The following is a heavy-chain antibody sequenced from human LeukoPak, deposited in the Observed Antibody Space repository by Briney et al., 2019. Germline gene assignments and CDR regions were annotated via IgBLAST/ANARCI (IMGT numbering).Heavy chain of an antibody. V-gene: IGHV4-61*01. CDR2: IYYSGST. CDR1: GGSVSSGSYY. J-gene: IGHJ4*02. CDR3: ASYSYGILDFDY. Sequence: SETLSLACTVSGGSVSSGSYYWSWIRQPPGTGLEWIGYIYYSGSTNYNPSLKSRVTISVDTSKNQFSLKLSSVTAADTAVYYCASYSYGILDFDYWGQGTLVTVSS. D-gene: IGHD5-18*01.